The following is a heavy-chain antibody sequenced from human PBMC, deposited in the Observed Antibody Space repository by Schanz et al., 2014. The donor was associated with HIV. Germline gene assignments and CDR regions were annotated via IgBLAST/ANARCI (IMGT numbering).Heavy chain of an antibody. CDR2: IWYDGSNK. CDR1: GFTFRSYG. Sequence: QVQLVESGGGVVQPGRSLRLSCAASGFTFRSYGMHWVRQAPGKGLEWVALIWYDGSNKIYADSVKGRFTISRDNSKNTLYLQMNSLRPKDTAVYYCARGQPLVQRWFDPWGQGTLVTVSS. V-gene: IGHV3-33*01. J-gene: IGHJ5*02. CDR3: ARGQPLVQRWFDP. D-gene: IGHD6-13*01.